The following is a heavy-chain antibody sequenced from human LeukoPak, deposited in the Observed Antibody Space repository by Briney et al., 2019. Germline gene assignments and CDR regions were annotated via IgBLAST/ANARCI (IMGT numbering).Heavy chain of an antibody. D-gene: IGHD6-19*01. V-gene: IGHV3-30*03. CDR2: ISYDGGDK. Sequence: GGSLRLSCAASGFTLSSYAMSWVRQGPGKGREGVTFISYDGGDKFHADYVKGRFTISRDNSKNTLYLQMNSLRAEDTDVYYCAREHEITVTGTRGSAFDYWGQGTLVTISS. CDR1: GFTLSSYA. CDR3: AREHEITVTGTRGSAFDY. J-gene: IGHJ4*02.